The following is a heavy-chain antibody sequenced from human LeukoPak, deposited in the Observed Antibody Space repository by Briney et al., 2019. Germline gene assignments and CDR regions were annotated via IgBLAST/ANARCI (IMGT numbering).Heavy chain of an antibody. CDR2: IYYSGST. V-gene: IGHV4-31*03. CDR1: GGSLSSGGYY. CDR3: ARRSYYDSGGIFDY. Sequence: SQPLSLTCTVSGGSLSSGGYYWSWIRQHPGKGLEWIGYIYYSGSTYYNPSLKSRVTISVDTSKNQFSLKLSSVTAADTAVYYCARRSYYDSGGIFDYWGQGTLVTVSS. D-gene: IGHD3-22*01. J-gene: IGHJ4*02.